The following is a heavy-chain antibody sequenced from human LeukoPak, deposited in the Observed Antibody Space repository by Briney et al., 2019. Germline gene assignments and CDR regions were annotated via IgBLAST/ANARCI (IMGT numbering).Heavy chain of an antibody. CDR3: ARDVPPYSPSPWGLDV. Sequence: GGSLRLSCAASGFIVSGNYISWIRQAPGRGLEWVSLITGDGTTFYADPVKGRFTISRDNSKNTVYLQMNSLRAEDTAVYYCARDVPPYSPSPWGLDVWGLGTRVTASS. CDR1: GFIVSGNY. D-gene: IGHD1-26*01. J-gene: IGHJ6*02. V-gene: IGHV3-66*01. CDR2: ITGDGTT.